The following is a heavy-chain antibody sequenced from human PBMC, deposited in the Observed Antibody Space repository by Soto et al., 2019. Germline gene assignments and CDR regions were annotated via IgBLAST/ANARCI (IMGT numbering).Heavy chain of an antibody. D-gene: IGHD3-10*01. CDR1: GGSFSGYY. V-gene: IGHV4-34*01. CDR3: ASILWNAFDI. Sequence: SETLSLTCAVYGGSFSGYYWSWIRQPPGKGLEWIGEINHSGSTNYNPSLKSRVTISVDTSKNQFSLKLSSVTAADTAVYYCASILWNAFDIWGQGTMVTVSS. CDR2: INHSGST. J-gene: IGHJ3*02.